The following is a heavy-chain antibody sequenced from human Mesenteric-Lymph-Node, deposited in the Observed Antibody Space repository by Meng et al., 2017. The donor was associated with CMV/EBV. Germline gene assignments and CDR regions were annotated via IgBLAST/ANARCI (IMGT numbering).Heavy chain of an antibody. CDR3: ARDLIPGGNFIYYYYYGMDV. J-gene: IGHJ6*02. CDR1: GFTFSSYT. CDR2: ISSSGSTI. V-gene: IGHV3-48*04. D-gene: IGHD4-23*01. Sequence: GESLKISCVASGFTFSSYTMNWVRQAPGKGLEWVSYISSSGSTIYYADSVKGRFTISRDNAKNSLYLQMNSLRAEDTAVYYCARDLIPGGNFIYYYYYGMDVWGQGTTVTVSS.